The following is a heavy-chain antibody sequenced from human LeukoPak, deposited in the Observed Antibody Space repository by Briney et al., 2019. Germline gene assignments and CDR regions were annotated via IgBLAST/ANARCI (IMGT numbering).Heavy chain of an antibody. CDR2: IYPGDSDS. CDR3: ARDAYYDSSGYVLVDAFDI. D-gene: IGHD3-22*01. CDR1: GYRFTSYW. V-gene: IGHV5-51*01. Sequence: KPGESLKISCKGSGYRFTSYWIAWVRQMPGKGLEWMGIIYPGDSDSRYSPSFQGQVSISVDNSTSTAYLQWSSLKASDTAMYYCARDAYYDSSGYVLVDAFDIWGQGTMVTVSS. J-gene: IGHJ3*02.